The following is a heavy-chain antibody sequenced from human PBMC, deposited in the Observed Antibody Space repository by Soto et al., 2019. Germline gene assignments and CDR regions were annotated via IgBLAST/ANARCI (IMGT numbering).Heavy chain of an antibody. D-gene: IGHD2-21*01. J-gene: IGHJ4*02. CDR3: GCDSASCIFYY. CDR2: VFYTGST. V-gene: IGHV4-59*01. CDR1: GGSIRGYY. Sequence: PSETLSLTCTVSGGSIRGYYWSCIRQPPGEGLEGIGYVFYTGSTSYSPSLESRFTISVDTSKNQFSLNLIPLTPADTAVYKFGCDSASCIFYYWAWGSLV.